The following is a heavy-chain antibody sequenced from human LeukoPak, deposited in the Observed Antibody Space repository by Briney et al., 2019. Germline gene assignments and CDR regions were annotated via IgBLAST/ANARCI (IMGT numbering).Heavy chain of an antibody. Sequence: RASETLSLTCVVSGGSVSGYYWGWIRQPPGRGLEWIGYVYYSGSTNYNPSFKSRITISVDTSRNQFSLQLSSVTAVDTAVYYCARIHRYCSGGACYVLDNWGQGTLVAVSS. CDR1: GGSVSGYY. V-gene: IGHV4-59*02. J-gene: IGHJ4*02. D-gene: IGHD2-15*01. CDR3: ARIHRYCSGGACYVLDN. CDR2: VYYSGST.